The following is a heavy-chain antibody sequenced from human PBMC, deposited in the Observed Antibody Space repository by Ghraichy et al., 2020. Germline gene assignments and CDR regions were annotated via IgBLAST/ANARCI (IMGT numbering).Heavy chain of an antibody. CDR2: IYYSGST. CDR1: GGSISSYY. J-gene: IGHJ6*02. V-gene: IGHV4-59*01. Sequence: SETLSLTCTVSGGSISSYYWSWIRQPPGKGLEWIGYIYYSGSTNYNPSLKSRVTISVDTSKNQFSLKLSSVTAADTAVYYCARDRAYYGSGSYFHYGMDVWGQGTTVTVSS. CDR3: ARDRAYYGSGSYFHYGMDV. D-gene: IGHD3-10*01.